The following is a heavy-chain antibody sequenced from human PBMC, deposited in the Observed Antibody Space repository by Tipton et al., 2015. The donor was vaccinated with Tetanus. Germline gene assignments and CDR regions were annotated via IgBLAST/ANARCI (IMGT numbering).Heavy chain of an antibody. CDR3: ARLGVGSSLSDCDS. CDR1: GYSFTSHW. V-gene: IGHV5-51*03. Sequence: QLVQSGAEVKKPGESLKISCKGSGYSFTSHWIAWVRQMPGKGLEWMGIIYPGDSDTRYSPPFRGQVTISVDKSMSTAYLQWSSLKDSDTAMYYCARLGVGSSLSDCDSWGQGTLVTVSS. CDR2: IYPGDSDT. D-gene: IGHD2-15*01. J-gene: IGHJ4*02.